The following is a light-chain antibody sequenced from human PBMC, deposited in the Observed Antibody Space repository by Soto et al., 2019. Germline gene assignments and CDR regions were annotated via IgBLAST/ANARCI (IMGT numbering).Light chain of an antibody. V-gene: IGKV1-27*01. CDR1: QGISNY. J-gene: IGKJ2*01. CDR3: QGTTT. CDR2: AAS. Sequence: DIQMTQSPSSLSASVGDRVTITCRASQGISNYLAWYQQKPGKVPKLLIYAASTLQSGVPSRFSGSGSGTDFTVTISSLPPEDVATYYCQGTTTFGQGTKLEIK.